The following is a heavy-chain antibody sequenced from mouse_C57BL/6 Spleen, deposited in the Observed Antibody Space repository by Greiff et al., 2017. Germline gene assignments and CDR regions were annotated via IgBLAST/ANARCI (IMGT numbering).Heavy chain of an antibody. CDR2: LSSGSSTI. Sequence: EVMLVESGGGLVKPGGSLKLSCAASGFTFSDYGMHWVRQAPETGLEWVAYLSSGSSTIYYADPVKGRFTISRDNAKNTLFLQMTSLRSEDTAMYYCARPSNYDAMDYWGQGTSVTVSS. CDR1: GFTFSDYG. V-gene: IGHV5-17*01. CDR3: ARPSNYDAMDY. J-gene: IGHJ4*01. D-gene: IGHD2-5*01.